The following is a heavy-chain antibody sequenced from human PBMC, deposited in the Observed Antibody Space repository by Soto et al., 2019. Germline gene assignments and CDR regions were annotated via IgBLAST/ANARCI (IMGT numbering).Heavy chain of an antibody. J-gene: IGHJ5*02. CDR2: ISWNSGSI. CDR1: GFTFDDYA. CDR3: AKDPTANYDIYGWFDP. Sequence: GGSLRLSCAASGFTFDDYAMHWVRQAPGKGLEWVSGISWNSGSIAYADSVKGRFTISRDNANNSLYLQMNSLRAEDTAFYYCAKDPTANYDIYGWFDPWGQGTLVTVSS. D-gene: IGHD3-9*01. V-gene: IGHV3-9*01.